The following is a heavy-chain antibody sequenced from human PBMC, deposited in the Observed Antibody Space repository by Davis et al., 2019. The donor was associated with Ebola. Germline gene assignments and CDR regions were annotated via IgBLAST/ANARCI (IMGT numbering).Heavy chain of an antibody. Sequence: GESLKISCAASGFTFSDYYMSWIRQAPGKGLEWVSYISSSSSYTNYADSVKGRFTISRDNAKNTLYLQMNSLRAEDTAVYYCARDQTFGLRTPYWGQGTLVTVSS. CDR3: ARDQTFGLRTPY. D-gene: IGHD3-10*01. J-gene: IGHJ4*02. V-gene: IGHV3-11*06. CDR2: ISSSSSYT. CDR1: GFTFSDYY.